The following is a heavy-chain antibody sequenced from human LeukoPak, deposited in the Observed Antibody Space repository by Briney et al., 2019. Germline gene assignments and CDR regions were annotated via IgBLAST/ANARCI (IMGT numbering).Heavy chain of an antibody. CDR2: ATGDGITT. J-gene: IGHJ4*02. V-gene: IGHV3-64*01. CDR3: ARFSTHFDY. CDR1: GXTFTSYA. Sequence: PGGSLRLSCAASGXTFTSYAMHWVRRAPGKGLESVAAATGDGITTFYASSMKGRFTISRDNAKNSLYLQMSSLRDEDTAVYHCARFSTHFDYWGQGTLVTVSP. D-gene: IGHD3-3*02.